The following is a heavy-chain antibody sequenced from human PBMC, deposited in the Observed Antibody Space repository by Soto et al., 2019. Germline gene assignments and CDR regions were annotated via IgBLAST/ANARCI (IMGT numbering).Heavy chain of an antibody. CDR1: GGSITTLNNY. CDR3: ARHRLQWLVYFDY. D-gene: IGHD6-19*01. CDR2: ISDRGTT. J-gene: IGHJ4*02. V-gene: IGHV4-39*01. Sequence: PSVPLCLTCSVSGGSITTLNNYWGWVRQPPGKGLEWIGSISDRGTTFYNASPESRLSISLETSKNQFSLRLKSVTAADTALYFCARHRLQWLVYFDYWGQGIQVTVSS.